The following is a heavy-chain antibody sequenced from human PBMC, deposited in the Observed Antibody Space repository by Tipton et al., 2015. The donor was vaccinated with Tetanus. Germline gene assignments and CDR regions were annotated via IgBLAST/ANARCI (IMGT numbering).Heavy chain of an antibody. V-gene: IGHV4-61*01. CDR1: GGSVSSGSYY. D-gene: IGHD2-8*01. CDR3: ARDVGTNGVCYPPSCLFGFDP. J-gene: IGHJ5*02. CDR2: IYYRGST. Sequence: TLSLTCTVSGGSVSSGSYYWSWIRQPPGKGLEWIGYIYYRGSTNYNPSLKSRVTISVDTSKNQFSLKLSSVTAADTAVYYCARDVGTNGVCYPPSCLFGFDPWGQGTLVTVSS.